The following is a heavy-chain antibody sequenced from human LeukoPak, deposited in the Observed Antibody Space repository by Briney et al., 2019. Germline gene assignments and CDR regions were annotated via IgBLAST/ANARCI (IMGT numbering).Heavy chain of an antibody. CDR2: INHSGST. V-gene: IGHV4-34*01. Sequence: SETLSLTCAVYGGSFSGYYWSWIRQPPGKGLEWIGEINHSGSTNYNPSLKSRVTISVDTSKNQFSLKLSSVTAADTAVYYCARGPVVRGHYSYYYYMDVWDKGTTVTVSS. CDR1: GGSFSGYY. J-gene: IGHJ6*03. D-gene: IGHD3-10*01. CDR3: ARGPVVRGHYSYYYYMDV.